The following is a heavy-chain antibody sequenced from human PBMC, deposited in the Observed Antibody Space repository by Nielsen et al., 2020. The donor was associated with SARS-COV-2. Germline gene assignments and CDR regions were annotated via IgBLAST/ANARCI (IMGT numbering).Heavy chain of an antibody. CDR1: GFTFSSYE. V-gene: IGHV3-48*03. J-gene: IGHJ6*02. CDR3: ARLIADCSGGSCYYYYYYCIDF. CDR2: ISSSGSTI. D-gene: IGHD2-15*01. Sequence: GESLKISCAASGFTFSSYEMNWVRQAPGKGLEWVSYISSSGSTIYYADSVKGRFTISRDNAKNSLYLQMNSLRAEDTAVYYCARLIADCSGGSCYYYYYYCIDFWGQGTTVTVSS.